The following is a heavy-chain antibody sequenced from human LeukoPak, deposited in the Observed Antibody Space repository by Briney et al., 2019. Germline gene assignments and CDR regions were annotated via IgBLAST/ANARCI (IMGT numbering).Heavy chain of an antibody. CDR1: GYTFTSYD. V-gene: IGHV1-8*01. D-gene: IGHD5-18*01. CDR2: MNPNSGNT. CDR3: ARGRGDTAMVRDYYYYMDV. Sequence: ASVKVSCKASGYTFTSYDINWVRQANGQGLEWMGWMNPNSGNTGYAQKFQGRVTMTRNTSISTAYMELSSLRSEDTAVYYCARGRGDTAMVRDYYYYMDVWGKGTTVTVSS. J-gene: IGHJ6*03.